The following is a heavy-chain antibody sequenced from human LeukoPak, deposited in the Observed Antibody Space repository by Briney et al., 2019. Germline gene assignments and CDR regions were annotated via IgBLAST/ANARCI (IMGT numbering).Heavy chain of an antibody. CDR3: ARFPPAGYYDSSGYYGGDY. J-gene: IGHJ4*02. CDR1: GGSISSSNW. CDR2: IYRSGST. Sequence: PSETLSLTCAVSGGSISSSNWWSWVRQPPGKGLEWIGEIYRSGSTNYNPSLKSRVTISVDKSKNQFSLKLSSVTAADTAVYYCARFPPAGYYDSSGYYGGDYWGQGTLVTVSS. D-gene: IGHD3-22*01. V-gene: IGHV4-4*02.